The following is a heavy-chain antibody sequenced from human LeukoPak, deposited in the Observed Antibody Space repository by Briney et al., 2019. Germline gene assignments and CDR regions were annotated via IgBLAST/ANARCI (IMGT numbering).Heavy chain of an antibody. Sequence: SETLSLTCAVSGGPFSGYFWSWIRQSSGKGLEWIGEIHNSGTTNYNPSLNSQVTISEDTSKNQFYLNLSSVTAADTAVYYCARRYYYNLGSFPFDFWGQGTLVTVSS. J-gene: IGHJ4*02. D-gene: IGHD3-10*01. CDR2: IHNSGTT. CDR3: ARRYYYNLGSFPFDF. CDR1: GGPFSGYF. V-gene: IGHV4-34*01.